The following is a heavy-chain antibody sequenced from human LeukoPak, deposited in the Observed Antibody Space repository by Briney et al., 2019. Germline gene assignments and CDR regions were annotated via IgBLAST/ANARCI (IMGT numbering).Heavy chain of an antibody. CDR2: ISGSGGST. Sequence: GGCLRLSCAASGFTFSSYAMSSARQAPGKGLEWVSAISGSGGSTYYADSVKGRFSISRDNTKNTLYLQMNSLRAEDTDVYYCAKAPPYQLLYGDAFDIWGQGTMVTVSS. CDR1: GFTFSSYA. CDR3: AKAPPYQLLYGDAFDI. J-gene: IGHJ3*02. V-gene: IGHV3-23*01. D-gene: IGHD2-2*02.